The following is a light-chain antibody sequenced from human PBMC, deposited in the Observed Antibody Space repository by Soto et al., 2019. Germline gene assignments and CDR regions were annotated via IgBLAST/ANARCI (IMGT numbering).Light chain of an antibody. V-gene: IGKV3-20*01. CDR2: ATS. CDR1: QSIGSNS. J-gene: IGKJ1*01. Sequence: PVESATLSCRASQSIGSNSLAWYQQRPGQVPRLLISATSTRATGIPDRFSGSGSGTDFTLTISRLEPEDFAIYYCQHYGSSPRTFGHGTKVDIK. CDR3: QHYGSSPRT.